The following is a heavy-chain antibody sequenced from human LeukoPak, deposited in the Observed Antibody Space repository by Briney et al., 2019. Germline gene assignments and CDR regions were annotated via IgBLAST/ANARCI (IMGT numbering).Heavy chain of an antibody. Sequence: SETLSLTCTVSGGSISSYYWSWIRQPAGKGLEWIGRIYTSGSTNYNPSLKSRVTMSVDTSKNQFSLKLSSVTAADTAVYYCARLYGSGSNHYYYYMDVWGKGSTVTVSS. J-gene: IGHJ6*03. CDR3: ARLYGSGSNHYYYYMDV. CDR1: GGSISSYY. CDR2: IYTSGST. D-gene: IGHD3-10*01. V-gene: IGHV4-4*07.